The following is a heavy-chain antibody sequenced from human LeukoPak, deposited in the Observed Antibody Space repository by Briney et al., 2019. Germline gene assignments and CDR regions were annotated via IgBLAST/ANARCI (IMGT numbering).Heavy chain of an antibody. J-gene: IGHJ4*02. CDR1: GGSISSFY. CDR3: ARQVDTAMVTN. V-gene: IGHV4-59*08. D-gene: IGHD5-18*01. CDR2: IYNSGIT. Sequence: SETLSLTCTVSGGSISSFYWSWIRQPPGKGLEWIGYIYNSGITNYNPSLKSRVTISVDTSKNQFSLKLSSVTAADTAVYYCARQVDTAMVTNWGQGTPVTVS.